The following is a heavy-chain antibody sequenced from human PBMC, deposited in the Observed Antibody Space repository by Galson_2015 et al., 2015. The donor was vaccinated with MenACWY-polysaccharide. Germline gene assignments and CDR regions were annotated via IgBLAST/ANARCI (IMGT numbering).Heavy chain of an antibody. CDR3: ARDPRGARSPYFDN. V-gene: IGHV3-11*01. CDR1: GFTFSDYY. CDR2: ISDSGSAI. Sequence: SLRLSCAASGFTFSDYYMHWIRQAPGKGLEWVSYISDSGSAIYFADSVKGRFFISRDNAKNSLYLQMNSLRAEDTAVYFCARDPRGARSPYFDNWGQGILVTVSS. J-gene: IGHJ4*02.